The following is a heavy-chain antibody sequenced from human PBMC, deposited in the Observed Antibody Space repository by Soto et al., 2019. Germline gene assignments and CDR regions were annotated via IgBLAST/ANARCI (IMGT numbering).Heavy chain of an antibody. J-gene: IGHJ4*02. D-gene: IGHD5-18*01. CDR3: ARDRAMDDY. CDR1: GFTFSTYW. Sequence: EVQLVESGGGLVQPGGSLRLSCAASGFTFSTYWMNWVRQAPGKGLEWVANINQDGSAINYVDSGRGRFTISRDNAKNSLYLQMNSLRADDTDVYYCARDRAMDDYWGQGTLVTVSS. V-gene: IGHV3-7*05. CDR2: INQDGSAI.